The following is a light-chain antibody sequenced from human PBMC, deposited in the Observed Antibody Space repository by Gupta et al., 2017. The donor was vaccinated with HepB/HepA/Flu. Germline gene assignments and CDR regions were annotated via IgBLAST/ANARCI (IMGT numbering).Light chain of an antibody. V-gene: IGKV1-16*01. CDR3: HQYKSYPMT. J-gene: IGKJ1*01. CDR1: QDISSY. Sequence: IRMTPSPSSLSASVGDRVTITCRASQDISSYLAWYQQKPGRAPKSLIYAASNLQSGVPSRFSGSRSGTDFTLTISRLQPEDIATYYCHQYKSYPMTFGQGTKVEV. CDR2: AAS.